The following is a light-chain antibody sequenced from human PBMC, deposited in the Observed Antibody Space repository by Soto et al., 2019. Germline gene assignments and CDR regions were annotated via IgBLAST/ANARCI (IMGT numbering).Light chain of an antibody. Sequence: QSALTQPASVSGSPGQSITISCTGTSSDVGSYNLVSWYQQHPGKAPKLMIYEANKRPSGVSNRFSGSKSGNTASLTISGFQAEDEAEYYCSSYAGYSTPVVFGVGTKLTVL. CDR1: SSDVGSYNL. CDR3: SSYAGYSTPVV. J-gene: IGLJ2*01. V-gene: IGLV2-23*01. CDR2: EAN.